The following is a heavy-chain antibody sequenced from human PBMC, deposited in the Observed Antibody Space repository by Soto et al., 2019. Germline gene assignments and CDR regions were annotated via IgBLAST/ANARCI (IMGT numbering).Heavy chain of an antibody. CDR3: ARARSRYFDWLSEEPFDY. V-gene: IGHV3-20*01. D-gene: IGHD3-9*01. CDR1: GFTFDDYG. CDR2: INWNGGST. Sequence: EVQLVESGGGVVRPGGSLRLSCAASGFTFDDYGMSWVRQAPGKGLEWVSGINWNGGSTGYADSVKGRFTISRDNAKNSLYLQMNSLRAEDTALYHCARARSRYFDWLSEEPFDYWGQGTLVTVSS. J-gene: IGHJ4*02.